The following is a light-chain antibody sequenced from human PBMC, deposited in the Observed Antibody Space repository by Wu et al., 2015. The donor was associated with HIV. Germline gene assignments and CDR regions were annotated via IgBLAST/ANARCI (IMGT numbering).Light chain of an antibody. CDR3: QQYGRSALA. CDR1: QSVSSSY. Sequence: EIVLTQSPGTLSLSPGERGTLSCRASQSVSSSYLAWYQQKPGQAPRLLIYGASSRATGIPDRFSGSGSGTDFTLTISRLEPEDFAVYYCQQYGRSALAFGPGTKVDIK. CDR2: GAS. V-gene: IGKV3-20*01. J-gene: IGKJ3*01.